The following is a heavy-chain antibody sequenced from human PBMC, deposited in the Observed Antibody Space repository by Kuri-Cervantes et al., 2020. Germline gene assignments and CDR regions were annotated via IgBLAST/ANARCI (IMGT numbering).Heavy chain of an antibody. V-gene: IGHV3-21*01. CDR1: GFTFSSYS. D-gene: IGHD5-24*01. CDR2: ISSSSGYI. Sequence: GGSLRLSCAASGFTFSSYSMNWVRQAPGKGLEWVSSISSSSGYIRYADSRKGRFTICRDHANNSLYLKLNSLRAEDTAVYYCERVRDGYNSPVVDFWGQGTLVTVSS. J-gene: IGHJ4*02. CDR3: ERVRDGYNSPVVDF.